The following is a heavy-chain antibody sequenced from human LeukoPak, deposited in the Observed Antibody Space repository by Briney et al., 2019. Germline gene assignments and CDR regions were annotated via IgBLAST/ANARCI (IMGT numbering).Heavy chain of an antibody. CDR3: ARGLGYNYSRFDY. CDR2: INLDGSEK. J-gene: IGHJ4*02. V-gene: IGHV3-7*01. Sequence: GGSLRLSCAASGFTFNSYWMNWVRQAPGKGLEWVANINLDGSEKYYVDSVKGRFTISRDNAKNSLYLQMNSLRAEDTAVYYCARGLGYNYSRFDYWGQGTLVTVSS. CDR1: GFTFNSYW. D-gene: IGHD5-24*01.